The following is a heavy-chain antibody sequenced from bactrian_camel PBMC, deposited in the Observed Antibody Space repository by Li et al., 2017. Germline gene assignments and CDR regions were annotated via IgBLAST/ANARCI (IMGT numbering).Heavy chain of an antibody. Sequence: HVQLVESGGGSVQAGGSLRLSCAASGYTAVINYMGWFRQAPGMEREGVAAINIGLGNPGMTYYDDSVKGRFTISQDNAKNTLYLQMDRLKSEDTAMYYCAADISPGTICSAATQILAFQYRGQGTQVTVS. J-gene: IGHJ4*01. CDR3: AADISPGTICSAATQILAFQY. D-gene: IGHD2*01. CDR1: GYTAVINY. CDR2: INIGLGNPGMT. V-gene: IGHV3S54*01.